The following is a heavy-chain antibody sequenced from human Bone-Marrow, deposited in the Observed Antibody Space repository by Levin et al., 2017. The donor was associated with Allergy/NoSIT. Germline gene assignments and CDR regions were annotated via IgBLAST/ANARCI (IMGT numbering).Heavy chain of an antibody. J-gene: IGHJ4*02. Sequence: GGSLRLSCAASGFTFRSYAMSWIRQAPGKGLEWVSTVSDGGDSTYYGASVKGLFTISRDNSNNTLSLQMNILRAEATALYYCAKDRRGGEMAAMYGGYTDDYWGQGTLVTVSS. CDR2: VSDGGDST. D-gene: IGHD5-24*01. CDR1: GFTFRSYA. CDR3: AKDRRGGEMAAMYGGYTDDY. V-gene: IGHV3-23*01.